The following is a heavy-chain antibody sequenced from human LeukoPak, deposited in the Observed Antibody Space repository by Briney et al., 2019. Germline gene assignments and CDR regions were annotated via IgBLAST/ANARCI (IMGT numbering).Heavy chain of an antibody. J-gene: IGHJ3*02. V-gene: IGHV4-59*08. CDR1: GGSISSYY. D-gene: IGHD3-10*01. CDR2: IYYSGST. CDR3: ARRIYYGSGSYDAFDI. Sequence: KTSETLSLTCTVSGGSISSYYWSWIRQPPGKGLEWIGYIYYSGSTNYNPSLKSRVTISVDTSKNQFSLKLSSVTAADTAVYYCARRIYYGSGSYDAFDIWGQGTMVTVSS.